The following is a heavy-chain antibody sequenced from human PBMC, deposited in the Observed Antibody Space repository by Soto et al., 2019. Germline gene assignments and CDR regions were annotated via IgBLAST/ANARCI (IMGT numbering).Heavy chain of an antibody. J-gene: IGHJ6*02. D-gene: IGHD5-18*01. V-gene: IGHV3-11*01. CDR3: ARGRVDPPMVTYHYYYGMDV. Sequence: QVQLVESGGGLVKPGGSLRLSCVASGFTFSDYYMSWIRQAPGKGLEGVSYISSSGSTIYYADSVKGRFTISRDKAKNSLYLQMNSLRAEDTAVYYCARGRVDPPMVTYHYYYGMDVWGQGTTVTVSS. CDR1: GFTFSDYY. CDR2: ISSSGSTI.